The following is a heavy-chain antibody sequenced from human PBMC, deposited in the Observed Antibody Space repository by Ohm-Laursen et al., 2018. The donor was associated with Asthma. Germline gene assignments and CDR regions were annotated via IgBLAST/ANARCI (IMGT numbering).Heavy chain of an antibody. J-gene: IGHJ4*02. D-gene: IGHD3-22*01. Sequence: SLRLSCAARGVPFRVDCVGWVRQAPGKGLGGGAVLSSDGRNKYYADSVKGRFTISRDNSKNILYLQMNSVRAEDTAVYYCARGTGSHSAGFYSPYCDYWGQGTLVTVSS. CDR2: LSSDGRNK. V-gene: IGHV3-30*03. CDR3: ARGTGSHSAGFYSPYCDY. CDR1: GVPFRVDC.